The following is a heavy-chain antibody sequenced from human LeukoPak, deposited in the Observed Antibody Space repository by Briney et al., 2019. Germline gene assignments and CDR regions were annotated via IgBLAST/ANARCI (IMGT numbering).Heavy chain of an antibody. D-gene: IGHD5-12*01. J-gene: IGHJ3*02. CDR2: INPNSGGT. CDR3: ARLRGYSGYDRRPTDAFDI. V-gene: IGHV1-2*02. Sequence: GASVKVSCKASGYTFTGYYVHWVRQAPGQGLEWMGWINPNSGGTNYAQKFQGRVTMTRDTSISTAYMELSRLRSDDTAVYYCARLRGYSGYDRRPTDAFDIWGQGTMVTVSS. CDR1: GYTFTGYY.